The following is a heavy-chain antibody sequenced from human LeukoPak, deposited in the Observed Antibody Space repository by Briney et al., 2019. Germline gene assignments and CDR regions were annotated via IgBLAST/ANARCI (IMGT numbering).Heavy chain of an antibody. V-gene: IGHV3-23*01. CDR3: ARKLSSSSYAPSDY. D-gene: IGHD6-6*01. J-gene: IGHJ4*02. CDR1: GFTFSSYA. CDR2: ISGSGGST. Sequence: GGSLRLSCAASGFTFSSYAMSWVRQAPGKGLEWVSAISGSGGSTYYADSVKGRFTISRDNSKNTVYLQMNSLRAEDTAVYYCARKLSSSSYAPSDYWGQGTLVTVSS.